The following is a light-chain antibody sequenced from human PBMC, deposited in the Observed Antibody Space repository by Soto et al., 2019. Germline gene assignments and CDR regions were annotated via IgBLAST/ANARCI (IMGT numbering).Light chain of an antibody. J-gene: IGLJ3*02. CDR2: DVS. Sequence: QSALTQPASESGSPGQSITISCTGTSSDVGGYDYVSWYQQHPGKAPKLIIYDVSNRPSGVSNRFSGSKSGYTASLTISGLQAEDEADYYCSSYTSSSTQVFGGGTKLTVL. V-gene: IGLV2-14*01. CDR1: SSDVGGYDY. CDR3: SSYTSSSTQV.